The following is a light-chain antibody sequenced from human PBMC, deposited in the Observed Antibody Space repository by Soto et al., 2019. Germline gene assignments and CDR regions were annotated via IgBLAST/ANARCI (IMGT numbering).Light chain of an antibody. CDR2: AAS. J-gene: IGKJ1*01. CDR3: QQYSTSPWT. V-gene: IGKV3-20*01. CDR1: QSVRSNY. Sequence: IVLTQSRGILTLSPGERATLSCRASQSVRSNYLAWYQQGPGQAPRLLIFAASSRATGIPDRFSGSGSGTDFTLTISRLEPEDFAVYYCQQYSTSPWTFGQGTKVDIK.